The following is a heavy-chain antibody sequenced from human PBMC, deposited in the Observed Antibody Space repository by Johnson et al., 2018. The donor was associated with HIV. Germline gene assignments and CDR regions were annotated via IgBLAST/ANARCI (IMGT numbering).Heavy chain of an antibody. J-gene: IGHJ3*01. CDR1: GLTFSDYY. Sequence: QVQLVESGGGLVKPGGSLRLSCAASGLTFSDYYMSWIRQAPGKGLDWVSYISSTGTTIYYADSVKGRFTISRDNAMKSLYLQINSLRAEDTAVYYCARNRPVSYGYRGAFDFWGQGTMVTVSS. CDR3: ARNRPVSYGYRGAFDF. D-gene: IGHD5-18*01. CDR2: ISSTGTTI. V-gene: IGHV3-11*04.